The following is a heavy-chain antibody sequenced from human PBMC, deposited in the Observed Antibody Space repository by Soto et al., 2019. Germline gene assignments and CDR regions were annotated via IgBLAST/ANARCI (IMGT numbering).Heavy chain of an antibody. CDR2: INSDGSMT. J-gene: IGHJ5*02. V-gene: IGHV3-74*01. CDR1: GFTCSRYW. Sequence: EVQLVESGGGLVQPRGSLRLSCAASGFTCSRYWMHWVRQGPVDRLMWVSRINSDGSMTSYADSVKGRFTISRDNAKNTVYLHMNSLRAEDTARYYCVRGKDQYNTLTYSYYDQWGQGTLVTVSS. CDR3: VRGKDQYNTLTYSYYDQ. D-gene: IGHD4-4*01.